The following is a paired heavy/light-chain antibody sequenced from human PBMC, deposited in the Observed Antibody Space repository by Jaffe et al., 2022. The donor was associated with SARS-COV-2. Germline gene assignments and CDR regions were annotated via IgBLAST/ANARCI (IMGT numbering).Heavy chain of an antibody. J-gene: IGHJ5*02. CDR3: ARATWTIYSWFDP. Sequence: QVQLQESGPGLVKPSETLSLICTVSGYSISSGYYWGWIRQPPGKGLEWVGTFYHPATTYYNPSLKSRVSMSADTSKNQFSLKLTSVTAADAAVYYCARATWTIYSWFDPWGQGTLVTVSS. CDR1: GYSISSGYY. V-gene: IGHV4-38-2*02. CDR2: FYHPATT. D-gene: IGHD5-12*01.
Light chain of an antibody. CDR1: SSDVGGYNY. CDR3: SSYTSVNTVI. Sequence: QSALTQPASVSGSPGQSITISCTGTSSDVGGYNYVSWYQQHPGKAPRVMIYDVVYRPSGVSNRFSGSKSGNTASLTISGLQAEDEADYYCSSYTSVNTVIFGGGTKLTVL. V-gene: IGLV2-14*03. CDR2: DVV. J-gene: IGLJ2*01.